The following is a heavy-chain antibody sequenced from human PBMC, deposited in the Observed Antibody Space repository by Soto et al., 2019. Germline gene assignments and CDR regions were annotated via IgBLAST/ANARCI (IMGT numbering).Heavy chain of an antibody. D-gene: IGHD2-15*01. CDR3: AKGGGSCCFDC. V-gene: IGHV3-23*01. Sequence: GWSLRLACASSGFTFITYAMSWVRQSPGKGLEWVSAISGSGGNSTFYGDSVKGRFTISRDNSKNTLYLEMSSLGAEDTAVYYCAKGGGSCCFDCWGQGTLVTVSS. J-gene: IGHJ4*02. CDR2: ISGSGGNST. CDR1: GFTFITYA.